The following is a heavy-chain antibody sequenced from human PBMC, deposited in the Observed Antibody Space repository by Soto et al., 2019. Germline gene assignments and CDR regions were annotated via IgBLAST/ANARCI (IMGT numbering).Heavy chain of an antibody. CDR3: ARHILLGSGWLEPFDY. Sequence: QVQLQQWGAGLLKPSETLSLNCAASDGSFSGYYLTWIRQPPGKGLECIGEINYSGGTNYNSPFKSRVIMSVDRSKTQFSLTLYSVTAADTAVYYCARHILLGSGWLEPFDYWGQGTLVTVSS. CDR2: INYSGGT. CDR1: DGSFSGYY. J-gene: IGHJ4*02. V-gene: IGHV4-34*01. D-gene: IGHD6-19*01.